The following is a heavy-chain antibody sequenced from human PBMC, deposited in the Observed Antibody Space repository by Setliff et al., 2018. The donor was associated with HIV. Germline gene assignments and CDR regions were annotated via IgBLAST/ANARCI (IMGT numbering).Heavy chain of an antibody. Sequence: GGSLRLSCTASGFTFSSYGMHWVRQAPGKGLEWVANIKQDGSEKNYVDFVKGRFTISRDNAKNSLYLQMNSLRAEDTAVYYCARTYYYDASGYYRPFDIWGQGTMVTVSS. CDR2: IKQDGSEK. CDR3: ARTYYYDASGYYRPFDI. CDR1: GFTFSSYG. V-gene: IGHV3-7*03. J-gene: IGHJ3*02. D-gene: IGHD3-22*01.